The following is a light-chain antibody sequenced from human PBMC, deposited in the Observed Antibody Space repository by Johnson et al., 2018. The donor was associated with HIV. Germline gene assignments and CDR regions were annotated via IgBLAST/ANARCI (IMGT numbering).Light chain of an antibody. J-gene: IGLJ1*01. V-gene: IGLV1-51*01. CDR3: ATWDSSLSAYV. Sequence: QSVLSQPPSVSAAPGQKVTISCSGSSSNIGKNYVSWYRHLPGTAPKLLIYDNDKRPSVIPDRFSASKSGSSATLGITGLQTGAEADYYCATWDSSLSAYVFGPGTKVTSL. CDR1: SSNIGKNY. CDR2: DND.